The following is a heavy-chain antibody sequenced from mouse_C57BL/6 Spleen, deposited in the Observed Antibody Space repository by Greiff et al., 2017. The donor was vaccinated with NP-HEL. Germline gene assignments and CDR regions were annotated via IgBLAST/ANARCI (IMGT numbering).Heavy chain of an antibody. D-gene: IGHD1-1*01. CDR3: AKTGSKGGAMDY. CDR2: IWRGGST. CDR1: GFSLTSYG. V-gene: IGHV2-5*01. J-gene: IGHJ4*01. Sequence: VQGVESGPGLVQPSQSLSITCTVSGFSLTSYGVHWVRQSPGKGLEWLGVIWRGGSTDYNAAFMSRLSITKDNSKSQVFFKMNSLQADDTAIYYCAKTGSKGGAMDYWGQGTSVTVSS.